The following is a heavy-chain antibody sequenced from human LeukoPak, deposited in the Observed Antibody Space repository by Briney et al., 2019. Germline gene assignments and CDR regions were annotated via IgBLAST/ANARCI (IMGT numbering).Heavy chain of an antibody. CDR2: ISWNSGTI. CDR1: GFRFDDSA. D-gene: IGHD3-22*01. Sequence: GRSLRLSCAASGFRFDDSAMHWVRQAPGKGLEGGSGISWNSGTIAYADSVKGRFTISRDNTKNYMYMQLNSLRAEDTALYSCAKARAQYYDNSGFTLDYWGQGTLATVSS. J-gene: IGHJ4*02. CDR3: AKARAQYYDNSGFTLDY. V-gene: IGHV3-9*01.